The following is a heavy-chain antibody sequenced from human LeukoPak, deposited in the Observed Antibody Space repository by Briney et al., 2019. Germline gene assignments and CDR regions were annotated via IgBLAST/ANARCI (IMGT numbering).Heavy chain of an antibody. D-gene: IGHD3-10*01. J-gene: IGHJ4*02. CDR2: MNPDNGNT. CDR1: GYTFTSSD. Sequence: PMASVKVSCKASGYTFTSSDINWVRQASGQGLEWLGWMNPDNGNTGYAQKFQGRITMTRDTSISTAYMELSSLTSEDTAVYYCARGSRMGRGVDGDYWGQGTLVTVSS. V-gene: IGHV1-8*01. CDR3: ARGSRMGRGVDGDY.